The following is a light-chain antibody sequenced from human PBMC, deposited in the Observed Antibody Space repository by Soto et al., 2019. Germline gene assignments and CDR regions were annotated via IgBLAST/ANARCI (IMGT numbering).Light chain of an antibody. CDR2: GAS. V-gene: IGKV3-20*01. CDR1: QSVSSSY. J-gene: IGKJ1*01. Sequence: EIVLTQSPCTLSLYPGERATLACRASQSVSSSYLAWYQQKPCQAPRLLIYGASSRATGIPDRFSGSGSGTDFTLTISRLELEDVAVHYCQQYGSSRLAWTFGQAAQVEIK. CDR3: QQYGSSRLAWT.